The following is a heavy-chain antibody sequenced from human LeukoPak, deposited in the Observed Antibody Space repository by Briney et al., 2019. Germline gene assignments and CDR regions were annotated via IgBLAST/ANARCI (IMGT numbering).Heavy chain of an antibody. J-gene: IGHJ4*02. V-gene: IGHV3-21*01. CDR1: GFTFSSYS. CDR3: ARDLRSERRRGFDY. CDR2: ISSSSSYI. D-gene: IGHD3-10*01. Sequence: PGGSLRLSCAASGFTFSSYSMNWVRQAPGKGLEWVSSISSSSSYIYYADSARRRFTLSRDNAKNSLYLQMNSLRAEDTAVYYCARDLRSERRRGFDYWGQGTLVPASS.